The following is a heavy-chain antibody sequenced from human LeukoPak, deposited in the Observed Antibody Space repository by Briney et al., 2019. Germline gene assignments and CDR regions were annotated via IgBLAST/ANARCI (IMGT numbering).Heavy chain of an antibody. CDR3: ARDALKGTPTDY. D-gene: IGHD1-1*01. Sequence: ASVKVPCKASGYTFTGYYMHWVRQAPGRGLEWMGWINPNSGGTNYAQKFQGRVTMTRDTSISTAYMELSRLRSDDTAVYYCARDALKGTPTDYWGQGTLVTVSS. J-gene: IGHJ4*02. V-gene: IGHV1-2*02. CDR2: INPNSGGT. CDR1: GYTFTGYY.